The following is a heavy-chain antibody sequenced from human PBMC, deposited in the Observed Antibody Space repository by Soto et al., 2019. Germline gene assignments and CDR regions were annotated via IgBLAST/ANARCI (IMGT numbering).Heavy chain of an antibody. Sequence: QVQLVQSGAEVKKPGASVKVSCKASGYTFTNYGISWVRQAPGQGLEWMGWINTYNGNTNHAQKLQGRVTMTTDTSASTAYMELRSLGSDDTAVYYCARGVGSGTYYNQYNWFDPWGQGPVVNVSS. CDR1: GYTFTNYG. V-gene: IGHV1-18*01. CDR3: ARGVGSGTYYNQYNWFDP. CDR2: INTYNGNT. D-gene: IGHD3-10*01. J-gene: IGHJ5*02.